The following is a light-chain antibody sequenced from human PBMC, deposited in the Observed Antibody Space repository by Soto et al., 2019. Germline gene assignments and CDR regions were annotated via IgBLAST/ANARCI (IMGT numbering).Light chain of an antibody. CDR1: SSDIGAFNY. J-gene: IGLJ2*01. V-gene: IGLV2-14*01. CDR3: SSYTTSSTVV. Sequence: QSALTQPASVSGSPGQSITISCTGTSSDIGAFNYVSWYQHLPGKAPKLILSEVTNRPSGVPRRFSGSQSGDTASLTISGLQAEYEADYYCSSYTTSSTVVFGGGTQLTVL. CDR2: EVT.